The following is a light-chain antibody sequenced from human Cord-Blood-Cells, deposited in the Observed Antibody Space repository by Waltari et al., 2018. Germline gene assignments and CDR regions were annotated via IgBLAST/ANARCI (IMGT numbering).Light chain of an antibody. J-gene: IGLJ2*01. CDR2: ADN. CDR1: SGSIASNY. Sequence: NFMLTQPHSVSESPGKTVTISCTRSSGSIASNYVQWYQQRPGSAPTTVVYADNQRPSGVPDRFSGSNDSSSNSASLTISGLKTEDEADYYCQSYDSSNRVFGGGTKLTVL. CDR3: QSYDSSNRV. V-gene: IGLV6-57*03.